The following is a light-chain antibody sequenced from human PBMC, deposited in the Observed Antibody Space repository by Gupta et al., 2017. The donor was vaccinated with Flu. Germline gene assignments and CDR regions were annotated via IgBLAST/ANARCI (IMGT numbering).Light chain of an antibody. J-gene: IGLJ3*02. Sequence: QAVLTQPPSASGTPGQRVTISCSGSSSNIGNNYVYWYWQLPGAAPKLLIFRNYHRPSGVPDRFSGSKSGTSASLAITGLRSEDEADYYCSAWDDTLNAWVFGGGTKLTVL. CDR2: RNY. V-gene: IGLV1-47*01. CDR1: SSNIGNNY. CDR3: SAWDDTLNAWV.